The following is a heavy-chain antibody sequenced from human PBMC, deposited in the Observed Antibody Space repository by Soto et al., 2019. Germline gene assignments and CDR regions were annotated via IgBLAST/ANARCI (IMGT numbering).Heavy chain of an antibody. CDR1: GFSFTAYS. D-gene: IGHD2-15*01. J-gene: IGHJ4*02. Sequence: EVQLLESGGDLVQPGGSLRLSCVASGFSFTAYSMTWVRQAPGRGLEWVSTLTGIGTTFYADSVKGRFTISRDNSKNTLSLQMHRLRTEDTALYYCAKRATTVPTPGNYFDFWGQGTLVTVSS. V-gene: IGHV3-23*01. CDR3: AKRATTVPTPGNYFDF. CDR2: LTGIGTT.